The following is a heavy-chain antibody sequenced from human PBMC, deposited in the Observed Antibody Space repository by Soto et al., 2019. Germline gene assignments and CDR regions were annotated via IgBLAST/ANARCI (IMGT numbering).Heavy chain of an antibody. CDR1: GGSISSSSYY. D-gene: IGHD5-18*01. J-gene: IGHJ6*03. CDR3: AVDGYSYGYYYYMDV. V-gene: IGHV4-39*01. CDR2: IYYSGST. Sequence: SETLSLTCTVSGGSISSSSYYWGWIRQPPGKGLEWIGSIYYSGSTYYNPSLKSRVTISVDTSKNQFSLKLSSVTAADTAACYCAVDGYSYGYYYYMDVWGKGTTVTVSS.